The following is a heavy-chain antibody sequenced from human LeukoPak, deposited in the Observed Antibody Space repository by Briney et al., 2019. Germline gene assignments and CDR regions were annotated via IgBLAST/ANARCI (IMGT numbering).Heavy chain of an antibody. Sequence: RASVKVSCKASGYTFTGYYMHWVRQAPGQGREWMGWINPNSGGTNYAQKFQGRVTMTRDTSISTAYMELSRLRSDDTAVYYCASSSNWNYFSLDYWGQGTLVTVSS. CDR1: GYTFTGYY. CDR2: INPNSGGT. CDR3: ASSSNWNYFSLDY. J-gene: IGHJ4*02. D-gene: IGHD1-7*01. V-gene: IGHV1-2*02.